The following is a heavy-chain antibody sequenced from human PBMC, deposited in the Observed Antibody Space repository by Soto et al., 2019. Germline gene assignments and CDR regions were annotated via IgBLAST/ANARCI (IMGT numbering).Heavy chain of an antibody. CDR2: IKQDGSEK. V-gene: IGHV3-7*04. CDR3: ARDNSGSSNKDHDFDY. D-gene: IGHD1-26*01. CDR1: GFTFSSYW. J-gene: IGHJ4*02. Sequence: PGGSLRLSCAASGFTFSSYWMSWVRQDPGKGLEWVANIKQDGSEKYYVDSVKGRFTISRDNAKNSLYLQMNSLRAEDTAVYYCARDNSGSSNKDHDFDYWGQGTLVTVS.